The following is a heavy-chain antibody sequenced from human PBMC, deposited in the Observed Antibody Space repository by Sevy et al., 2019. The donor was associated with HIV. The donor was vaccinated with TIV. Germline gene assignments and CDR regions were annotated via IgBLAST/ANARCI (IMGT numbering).Heavy chain of an antibody. CDR2: ISWNSGSI. Sequence: GGSLRLSCAASGFTFDDYAMHWVRQAPGKGLEWVSGISWNSGSIGYADSVKDRFTISRDNAKNSLYLQMNSLRAEETALYYCAKDINPGTGTLDYWGQGPLVTVSS. J-gene: IGHJ4*02. D-gene: IGHD1-1*01. CDR3: AKDINPGTGTLDY. V-gene: IGHV3-9*01. CDR1: GFTFDDYA.